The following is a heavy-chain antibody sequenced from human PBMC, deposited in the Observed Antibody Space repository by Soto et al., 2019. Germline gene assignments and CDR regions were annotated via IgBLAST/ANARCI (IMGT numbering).Heavy chain of an antibody. CDR2: INAGNGNT. V-gene: IGHV1-3*01. CDR1: GYTFTIYS. J-gene: IGHJ4*02. D-gene: IGHD3-10*01. CDR3: ARSDHYYGSGSFEPD. Sequence: ASVKVSCKASGYTFTIYSMHWVRQAPGQRLEWMGWINAGNGNTKYSQKFQGRVTITRDTSASTAYMELSSLRSEDTAVYYCARSDHYYGSGSFEPDWGQGTLVTVSS.